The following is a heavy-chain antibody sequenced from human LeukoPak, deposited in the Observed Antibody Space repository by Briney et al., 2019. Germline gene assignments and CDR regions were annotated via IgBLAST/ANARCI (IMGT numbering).Heavy chain of an antibody. CDR1: GFTFSSYE. CDR2: ISSSGSSI. CDR3: ARQISRYCSGGSCYSGWEFNFDY. J-gene: IGHJ4*02. Sequence: GGSLRLSCAASGFTFSSYEMNWVRQAPGKGLEWVSYISSSGSSIHYADSVKGRFTISRDNAKNSLYLQMNSLRAEDTAVYHCARQISRYCSGGSCYSGWEFNFDYWGQGTPVTVSS. D-gene: IGHD2-15*01. V-gene: IGHV3-48*03.